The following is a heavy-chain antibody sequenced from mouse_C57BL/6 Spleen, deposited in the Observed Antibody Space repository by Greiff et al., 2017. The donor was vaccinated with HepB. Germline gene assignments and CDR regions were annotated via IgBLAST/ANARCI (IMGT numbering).Heavy chain of an antibody. V-gene: IGHV5-9*01. D-gene: IGHD2-3*01. CDR3: ARRVYGYYVFLFDY. CDR2: ISGGGGNT. J-gene: IGHJ2*01. CDR1: GFTFSSYT. Sequence: EVMLVESGGGLVKPGGSLKLSCAASGFTFSSYTMSWVRQTPEKRLEWVATISGGGGNTYYPDSVKGRFTISRDNAKNTLYLQMSSLRSEDTALYYCARRVYGYYVFLFDYWGQGTTLTVSS.